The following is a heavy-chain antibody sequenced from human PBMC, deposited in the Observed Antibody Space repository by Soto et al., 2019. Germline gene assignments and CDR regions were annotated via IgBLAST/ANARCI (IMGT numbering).Heavy chain of an antibody. Sequence: QVQLVQSGAEVKKPGSSVKVSCEASGGTFRSYGITWVRQAPGQGLEWMGGIIPIFGTTNYAQKFQGRVTITADESTNIAYMELSSLRSEDTAVYYCARDSYDSSGYPGYWGQGTLGTVSS. CDR1: GGTFRSYG. CDR3: ARDSYDSSGYPGY. V-gene: IGHV1-69*01. CDR2: IIPIFGTT. D-gene: IGHD3-22*01. J-gene: IGHJ4*02.